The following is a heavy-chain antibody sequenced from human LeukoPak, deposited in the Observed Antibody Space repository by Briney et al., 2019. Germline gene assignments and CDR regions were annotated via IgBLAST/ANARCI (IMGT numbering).Heavy chain of an antibody. V-gene: IGHV3-23*01. Sequence: PGGSLRLSCAASGFTFRSFDMSWVRQAPGKGLEWVSVISGSGNSTYYADSVKGRFTISRDNSKNTLFLQMNSLRAEDTGVYYCARESDSSGYDGNWFDPWGQGTLVTVSS. CDR3: ARESDSSGYDGNWFDP. CDR1: GFTFRSFD. J-gene: IGHJ5*02. CDR2: ISGSGNST. D-gene: IGHD3-22*01.